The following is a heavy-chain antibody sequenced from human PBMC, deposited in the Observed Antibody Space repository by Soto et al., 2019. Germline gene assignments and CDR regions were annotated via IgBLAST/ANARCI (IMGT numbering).Heavy chain of an antibody. Sequence: ASMEGSCKASGYTFTSYGISWVRQGPGQGLEWMGWISAYNGNTNYAQKLQGRVTMTTDTSTSTAYMELRSLRSDDTAVYYCARVVVVVAGAFTNWFDPWGQGTLVTVSS. CDR1: GYTFTSYG. D-gene: IGHD2-15*01. CDR2: ISAYNGNT. V-gene: IGHV1-18*01. J-gene: IGHJ5*02. CDR3: ARVVVVVAGAFTNWFDP.